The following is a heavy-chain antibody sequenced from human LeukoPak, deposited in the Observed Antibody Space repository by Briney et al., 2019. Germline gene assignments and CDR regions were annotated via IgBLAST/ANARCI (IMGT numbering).Heavy chain of an antibody. J-gene: IGHJ4*02. CDR1: GGSINSYY. Sequence: PSETLSLTCTVSGGSINSYYWSWIRQPPGKGLEWIGDIYYSGSTNYNPSLKSRGTISVDTSKNQFSLKLSSVTAADTAVYYCARGAPYYYDSRGYLFDYWGQGTLVSVSS. V-gene: IGHV4-59*01. CDR2: IYYSGST. CDR3: ARGAPYYYDSRGYLFDY. D-gene: IGHD3-22*01.